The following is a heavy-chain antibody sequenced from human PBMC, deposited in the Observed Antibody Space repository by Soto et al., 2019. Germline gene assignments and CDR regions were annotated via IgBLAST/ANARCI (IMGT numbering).Heavy chain of an antibody. CDR1: GGTFSSYT. J-gene: IGHJ3*02. CDR3: AIEKVGATSVHVFDI. D-gene: IGHD1-26*01. V-gene: IGHV1-69*02. Sequence: SVKVSCKASGGTFSSYTISWVRQAPGQGLEWMGRIIPILGIANYAQKFQGRVTITADKSTSTAHMELSSLRSEDTALYYCAIEKVGATSVHVFDIWGQGTMVTVSS. CDR2: IIPILGIA.